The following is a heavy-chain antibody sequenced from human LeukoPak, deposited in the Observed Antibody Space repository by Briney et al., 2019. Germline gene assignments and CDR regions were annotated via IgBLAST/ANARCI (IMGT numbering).Heavy chain of an antibody. V-gene: IGHV1-18*01. D-gene: IGHD2-2*03. J-gene: IGHJ4*02. CDR2: ISAYNGNT. CDR3: ARVDIVVVPAARPDLFDY. CDR1: GYTFTSYG. Sequence: ASVKVSCKAPGYTFTSYGISWVRQAPGQGLEWMGWISAYNGNTNYAQKLQGRVTMTTDTSTSTAYMELRSLRSDDTAVYYCARVDIVVVPAARPDLFDYWGQGTLVTVSS.